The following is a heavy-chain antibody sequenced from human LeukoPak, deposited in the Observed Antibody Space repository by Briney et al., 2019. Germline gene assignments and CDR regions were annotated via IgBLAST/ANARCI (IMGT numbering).Heavy chain of an antibody. D-gene: IGHD5-18*01. CDR3: ARLASYGFIDY. J-gene: IGHJ4*02. Sequence: SETLSLTCTVSGASISSNVHYWGWIRQPPGKGLEWLGSIYHSGTTYYNTSLQSRVTISVDTSMSHFSLRLSSVTAADTAVCFCARLASYGFIDYWGQGTLVTVSS. V-gene: IGHV4-39*02. CDR1: GASISSNVHY. CDR2: IYHSGTT.